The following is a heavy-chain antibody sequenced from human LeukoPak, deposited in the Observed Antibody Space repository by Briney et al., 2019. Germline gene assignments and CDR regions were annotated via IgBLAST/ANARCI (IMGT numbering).Heavy chain of an antibody. CDR2: ISSISSSST. V-gene: IGHV3-48*01. D-gene: IGHD2-21*01. CDR1: GFTFSSYS. J-gene: IGHJ4*02. Sequence: GGSLRLSCAASGFTFSSYSMNWVRQAPGKGLEWVSYISSISSSSTYHADSVRGRFTISRDNSKNTLYLQMNSLRAEDAAVYFCAKAPVTSCRGAYCYPFDSWGQGTLVTVSS. CDR3: AKAPVTSCRGAYCYPFDS.